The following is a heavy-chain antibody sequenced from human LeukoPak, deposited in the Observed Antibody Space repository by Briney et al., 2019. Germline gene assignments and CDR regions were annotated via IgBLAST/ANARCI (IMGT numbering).Heavy chain of an antibody. CDR3: ARGVLRYFDWLKGGYWFDP. J-gene: IGHJ6*04. V-gene: IGHV3-9*01. D-gene: IGHD3-9*01. CDR2: ISWNSGSI. Sequence: GRSLRLSCAASGFTFDDYAMHWVRQAPGKGLEWVSGISWNSGSIGYADSVKGRFTISRDNAKNSLYLQMNSLRAEDTAVYYCARGVLRYFDWLKGGYWFDPWGKGTTVTVSS. CDR1: GFTFDDYA.